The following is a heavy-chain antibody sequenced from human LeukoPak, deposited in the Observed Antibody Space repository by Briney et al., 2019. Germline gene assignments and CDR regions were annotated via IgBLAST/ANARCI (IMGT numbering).Heavy chain of an antibody. CDR2: INHSGST. D-gene: IGHD6-13*01. J-gene: IGHJ4*02. CDR1: GGSFSAYY. V-gene: IGHV4-34*01. CDR3: ARGRGDSSSWYHFDF. Sequence: SETLSLTCAVYGGSFSAYYRSWIRQPPGKGLEWIGEINHSGSTNYNPSLKSRVTISVDTSKNQFSLKLSSVTAADTAVYYCARGRGDSSSWYHFDFWGQGILVTVSS.